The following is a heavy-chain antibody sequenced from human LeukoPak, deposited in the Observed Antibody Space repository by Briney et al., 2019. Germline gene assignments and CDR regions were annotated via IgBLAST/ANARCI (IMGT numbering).Heavy chain of an antibody. CDR3: ARGTSADVYYYYGMDV. Sequence: SETLSLTCAVYGGSFSGYYWSWIRQPPGKGLEWIGEINHSGSTNYNPSLKSRVTISVDTSKNQFSLKLSSVTAADTAVYYCARGTSADVYYYYGMDVWGQGTTVTVSS. CDR2: INHSGST. J-gene: IGHJ6*02. D-gene: IGHD6-19*01. V-gene: IGHV4-34*01. CDR1: GGSFSGYY.